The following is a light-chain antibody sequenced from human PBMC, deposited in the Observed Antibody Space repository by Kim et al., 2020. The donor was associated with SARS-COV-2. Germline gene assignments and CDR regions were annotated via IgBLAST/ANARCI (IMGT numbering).Light chain of an antibody. CDR1: SGNIASNY. CDR2: EDN. CDR3: QSYDSSNVI. J-gene: IGLJ2*01. Sequence: NFMLTQPHSVSESPGKTVTISCTRSSGNIASNYVQWYQQRPGSAPTTVIYEDNQRPSGVPDRFSGSIDSSSNSASLTISGLKTEDEADYYCQSYDSSNVIFGGGTQLTVL. V-gene: IGLV6-57*04.